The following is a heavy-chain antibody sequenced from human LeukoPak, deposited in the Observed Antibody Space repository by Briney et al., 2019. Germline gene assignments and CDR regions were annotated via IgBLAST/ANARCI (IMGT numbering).Heavy chain of an antibody. CDR2: INGGGTGT. CDR3: AGDYGSGSHDY. D-gene: IGHD3-10*01. V-gene: IGHV3-23*01. J-gene: IGHJ4*02. Sequence: GGSLRLSCAASGFIFSNSAMSWVRQAPGKGLEWVSGINGGGTGTYYAYSVRGRVTISRDNAKNSLYLQMNSLRAEDTAVYYCAGDYGSGSHDYWGQGTLVTVSS. CDR1: GFIFSNSA.